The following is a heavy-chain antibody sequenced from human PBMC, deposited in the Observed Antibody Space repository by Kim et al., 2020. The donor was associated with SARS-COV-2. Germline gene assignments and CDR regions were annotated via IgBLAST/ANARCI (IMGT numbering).Heavy chain of an antibody. CDR1: GFTFSSYG. J-gene: IGHJ4*02. V-gene: IGHV3-33*01. D-gene: IGHD4-17*01. Sequence: GGSLRLSCAASGFTFSSYGMHWVRQAPGKGLEWVAVIWYDGSNKYYADSVKGRFTISRDNSKNTLYLQMNSLRAEDTAVYYCARDGYGDNGYYFDYWGQGTLVTISS. CDR2: IWYDGSNK. CDR3: ARDGYGDNGYYFDY.